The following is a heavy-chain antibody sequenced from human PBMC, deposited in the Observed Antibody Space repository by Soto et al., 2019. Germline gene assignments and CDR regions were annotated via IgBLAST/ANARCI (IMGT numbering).Heavy chain of an antibody. J-gene: IGHJ6*02. CDR2: IWYDGSNK. Sequence: GGSLRLSCAASGFTFSSYGMHWVRQAPGKGLEWVAVIWYDGSNKYYADSVKGRFTISRDNSKNTLYLQMNSLRAEDTAVYYCARDLGPNYYGMGVWGQGTTVTVSS. CDR3: ARDLGPNYYGMGV. CDR1: GFTFSSYG. V-gene: IGHV3-33*08.